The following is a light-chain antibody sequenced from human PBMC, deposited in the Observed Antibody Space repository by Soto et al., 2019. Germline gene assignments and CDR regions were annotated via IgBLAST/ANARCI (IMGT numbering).Light chain of an antibody. CDR1: SSHVGSYNL. CDR2: DGS. CDR3: CSYAGSSTFV. V-gene: IGLV2-23*03. Sequence: SVLTPPASVSGSPGQSITISCTGSSSHVGSYNLVSWYQQHPGKAPKLMIYDGSKRRSGVSNRFSGSNSGNTSYLTISGLHAEDEADYYCCSYAGSSTFVFGTGAKVT. J-gene: IGLJ1*01.